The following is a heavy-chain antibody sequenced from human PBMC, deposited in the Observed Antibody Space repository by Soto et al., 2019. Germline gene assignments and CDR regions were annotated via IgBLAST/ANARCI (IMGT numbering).Heavy chain of an antibody. Sequence: GGSLRLSCVASGFTFSNYNMNWVRQAPGKGLEWVSSISSGSSYIYYLDSVKGRFTISRDNAKNSLYLQMNSLRAEDTAVYYCARVGGSTSPPWGQGTLVTVSS. CDR2: ISSGSSYI. CDR1: GFTFSNYN. V-gene: IGHV3-21*01. CDR3: ARVGGSTSPP. J-gene: IGHJ5*02. D-gene: IGHD1-7*01.